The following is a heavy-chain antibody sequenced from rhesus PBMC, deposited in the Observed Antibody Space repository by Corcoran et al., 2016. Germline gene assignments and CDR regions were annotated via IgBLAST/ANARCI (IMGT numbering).Heavy chain of an antibody. V-gene: IGHV3-54*02. Sequence: EVQLVESGGGLVHPGGSLRLSCVASGFTFSSYGMHWVRQAPGKGLEWVAVISYDGSNKYYADSVKDRFTISRENSKNMLYLQMNNLKVEDTAVYYCATLPGWSNWYGLDSWGQGVVVTVSS. D-gene: IGHD6S26*01. J-gene: IGHJ6*01. CDR2: ISYDGSNK. CDR1: GFTFSSYG. CDR3: ATLPGWSNWYGLDS.